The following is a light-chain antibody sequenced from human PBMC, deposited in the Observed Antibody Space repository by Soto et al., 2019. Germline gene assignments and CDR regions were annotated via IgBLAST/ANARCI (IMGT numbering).Light chain of an antibody. CDR2: GAS. CDR1: QSVSSSY. CDR3: QQYGSSRWT. Sequence: ETVLTQSPGTLSLSPGERATLSCWASQSVSSSYLAWYQQKPGQAPRLLIYGASSRATGTPDRFSGGGSGTDFALTISRLEPADFAMYYCQQYGSSRWTFGQGTKVEIK. J-gene: IGKJ1*01. V-gene: IGKV3-20*01.